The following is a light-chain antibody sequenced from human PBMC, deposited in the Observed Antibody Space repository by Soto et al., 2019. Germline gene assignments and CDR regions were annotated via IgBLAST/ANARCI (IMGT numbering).Light chain of an antibody. V-gene: IGKV3-20*01. CDR2: GAS. J-gene: IGKJ3*01. CDR1: QTVSSSQ. Sequence: IVLTQSPGTVSLSPGERATLSCRASQTVSSSQLAWYQQKRGQAPRLLIYGASTRATGIPDRFSGSGSGTDFTLTISRLEPEDYAVYYCQQYGGSFTFGPGTTVDIK. CDR3: QQYGGSFT.